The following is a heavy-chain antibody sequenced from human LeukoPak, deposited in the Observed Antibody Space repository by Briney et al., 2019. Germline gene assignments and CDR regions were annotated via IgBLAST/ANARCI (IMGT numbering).Heavy chain of an antibody. CDR1: GGAINSYY. CDR3: ARHRSRFGVVVVAATLSFDY. Sequence: SETLSLTCTVSGGAINSYYWSWIRQPPGKGLKGMGYIHYTGATNYNPSLKSRVTISVDTSKNQFSLKLSSVTAADTAVYYCARHRSRFGVVVVAATLSFDYWGQGTLVTVSS. V-gene: IGHV4-59*08. D-gene: IGHD2-15*01. J-gene: IGHJ4*02. CDR2: IHYTGAT.